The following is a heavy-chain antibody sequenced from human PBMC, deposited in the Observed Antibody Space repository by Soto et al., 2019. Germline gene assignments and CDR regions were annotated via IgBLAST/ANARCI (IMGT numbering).Heavy chain of an antibody. Sequence: PGESLKISCKGSGYSFTSYWIGWVRQMPGKGLEWMGIIYPGDSDTRYSPSFQGQVTISADKSISTAYLQWSSLKASDTAMYYCARQIGHCSGGSCYRDYWGQGTLVTVSS. CDR2: IYPGDSDT. J-gene: IGHJ4*02. D-gene: IGHD2-15*01. CDR1: GYSFTSYW. CDR3: ARQIGHCSGGSCYRDY. V-gene: IGHV5-51*01.